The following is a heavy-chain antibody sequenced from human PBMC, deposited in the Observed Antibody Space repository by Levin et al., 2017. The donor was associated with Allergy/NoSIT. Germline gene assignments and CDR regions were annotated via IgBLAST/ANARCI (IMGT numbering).Heavy chain of an antibody. CDR1: GFTFSSYA. CDR3: ARDPTHYDSSGDNHNYYYCGMDV. D-gene: IGHD3-22*01. Sequence: GESLKISCAASGFTFSSYAMYWVRQAPGKGLEWVAVISYDGRDKYNADSVKGRFTISRDNPKNTLYLQMNSLRTEDTAVYYCARDPTHYDSSGDNHNYYYCGMDVWGQGTTVTVSS. J-gene: IGHJ6*02. CDR2: ISYDGRDK. V-gene: IGHV3-30*04.